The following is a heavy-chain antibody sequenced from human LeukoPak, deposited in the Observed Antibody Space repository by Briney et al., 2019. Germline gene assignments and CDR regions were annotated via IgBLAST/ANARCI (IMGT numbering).Heavy chain of an antibody. D-gene: IGHD6-19*01. CDR3: ARDLHSSGWSYYFDY. J-gene: IGHJ4*02. Sequence: SETLSLTCTVSGGSFSGYYWHWIRQPAGKGLEWIGRIYTSGTTDYNPSLKSRVTMSVDLSKSQFSLQLSSVTAADTAVYYCARDLHSSGWSYYFDYWGQGTLVTVSS. V-gene: IGHV4-4*07. CDR1: GGSFSGYY. CDR2: IYTSGTT.